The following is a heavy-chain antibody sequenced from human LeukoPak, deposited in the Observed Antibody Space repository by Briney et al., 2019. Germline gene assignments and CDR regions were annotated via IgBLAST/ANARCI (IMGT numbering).Heavy chain of an antibody. D-gene: IGHD3-22*01. CDR2: IYHSGST. CDR3: ARVTYYYDSSGYYGAYYFDY. Sequence: PSETLSLTCAVSGGSISSSNWWSWVRQPPGQGLEWIGEIYHSGSTNYNPSLKSRVTISVDKSKNQFSLKLSSVTAADTAVYYCARVTYYYDSSGYYGAYYFDYWGQGALVTVSS. J-gene: IGHJ4*02. V-gene: IGHV4-4*02. CDR1: GGSISSSNW.